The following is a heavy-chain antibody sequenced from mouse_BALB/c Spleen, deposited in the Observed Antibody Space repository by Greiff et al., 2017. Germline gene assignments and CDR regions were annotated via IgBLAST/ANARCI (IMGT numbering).Heavy chain of an antibody. J-gene: IGHJ2*01. CDR2: IDPSDSYT. CDR1: GYTFTSYW. V-gene: IGHV1-69*02. CDR3: ARMGRDY. Sequence: VKLQQPGAELVKPGASVKLSCKASGYTFTSYWMHWVKQRPGQGLEWIGEIDPSDSYTNYNQKFKGKATLTVDKSSSTAYMQLSSLTSEDSAVYYCARMGRDYWGQGTTLTVSS. D-gene: IGHD4-1*01.